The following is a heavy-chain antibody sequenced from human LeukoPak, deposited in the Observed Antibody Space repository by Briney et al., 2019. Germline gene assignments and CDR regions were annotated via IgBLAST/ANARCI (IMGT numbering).Heavy chain of an antibody. CDR2: IRYDGSNK. D-gene: IGHD1-20*01. V-gene: IGHV3-30*02. CDR3: AKVAYNWISYGPFDY. Sequence: GGSLRLSCAASGFTFSSYGMHWVRQAPGKGLEWVAFIRYDGSNKYYADSVKGRFTISRDNSKNSLYLQMNSLRAEDTALYYCAKVAYNWISYGPFDYWGQGTLVTVSS. CDR1: GFTFSSYG. J-gene: IGHJ4*02.